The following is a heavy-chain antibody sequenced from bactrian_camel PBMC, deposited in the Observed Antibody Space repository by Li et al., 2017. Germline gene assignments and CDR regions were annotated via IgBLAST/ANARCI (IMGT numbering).Heavy chain of an antibody. Sequence: QLVESGGGLVQPGASLRLSCQASGITFSNYYVRWVRQAPGKGLEWVSRIYSDGSKIDYADSVKGRFTVSRDNAKNTVYLHLNSLKTEDTAMYYCTKDSTDGGWASTYWGQGTQVTVS. V-gene: IGHV3-2*01. CDR2: IYSDGSKI. CDR3: TKDSTDGGWASTY. CDR1: GITFSNYY. D-gene: IGHD7*01. J-gene: IGHJ4*01.